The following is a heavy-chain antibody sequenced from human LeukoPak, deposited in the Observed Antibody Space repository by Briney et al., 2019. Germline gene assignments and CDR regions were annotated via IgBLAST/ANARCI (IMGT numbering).Heavy chain of an antibody. V-gene: IGHV4-59*01. Sequence: SETLSLTCTVSGGSIRSYYWTWIRQPPGKGLECIGYISYSGSSSYNPSLKNRVTISVDTSKNQFSLKLSAVTAADTAVYYCATYYYDSIWGFDPWGQGTLVTVSS. D-gene: IGHD3-22*01. CDR3: ATYYYDSIWGFDP. CDR1: GGSIRSYY. J-gene: IGHJ5*02. CDR2: ISYSGSS.